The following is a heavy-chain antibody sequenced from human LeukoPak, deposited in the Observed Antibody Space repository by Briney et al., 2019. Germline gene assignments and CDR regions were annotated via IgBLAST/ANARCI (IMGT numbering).Heavy chain of an antibody. D-gene: IGHD6-6*01. Sequence: GGSLRLSCAASGFTISSYSMNWVRQAPGKGLEWVSYITSSSSTIYYADSVKGRFTISRDNAKNSLYLQMNSLRDEDTAVYYCGRALAAPSGYFDYWGQGTLVTVSS. J-gene: IGHJ4*02. CDR2: ITSSSSTI. V-gene: IGHV3-48*02. CDR1: GFTISSYS. CDR3: GRALAAPSGYFDY.